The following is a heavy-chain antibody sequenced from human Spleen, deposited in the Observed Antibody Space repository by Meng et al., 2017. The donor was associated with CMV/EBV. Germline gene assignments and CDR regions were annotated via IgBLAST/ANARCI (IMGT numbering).Heavy chain of an antibody. CDR2: INPHSGGT. CDR3: ARALAAAGPGQH. J-gene: IGHJ1*01. V-gene: IGHV1-2*02. D-gene: IGHD6-13*01. Sequence: ASVKVSCKASGYTFTSYYMHWVRQAPGQGPEWVGWINPHSGGTRYAQKFQGRVTMTRDTSISTAYMELTSLTSDDTAIYYCARALAAAGPGQHWGQGTQVTVSS. CDR1: GYTFTSYY.